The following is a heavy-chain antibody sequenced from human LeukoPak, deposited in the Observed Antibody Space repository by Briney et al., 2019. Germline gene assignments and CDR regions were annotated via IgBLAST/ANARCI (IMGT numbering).Heavy chain of an antibody. Sequence: GGSLRLSSAGSGFSFSTYDMLWVRQAPGKGLEWVSAIGSGGDTYYAGSVTGRFTISRESANNSFYLQMNSLNAGDTAVYFCARAVAGTDEIDSWGQGTLVTVSS. J-gene: IGHJ4*02. D-gene: IGHD6-19*01. V-gene: IGHV3-13*01. CDR3: ARAVAGTDEIDS. CDR1: GFSFSTYD. CDR2: IGSGGDT.